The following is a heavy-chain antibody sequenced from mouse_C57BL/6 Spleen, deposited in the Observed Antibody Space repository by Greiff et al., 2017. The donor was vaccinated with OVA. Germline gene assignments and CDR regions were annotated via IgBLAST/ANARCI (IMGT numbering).Heavy chain of an antibody. CDR2: FHPYNDDT. CDR1: GYTFTTYP. CDR3: ARGGLYYGIFAY. D-gene: IGHD2-1*01. V-gene: IGHV1-47*01. J-gene: IGHJ3*01. Sequence: VQLVESGAELVKPGASVKMSCKASGYTFTTYPIEWMKQNHGKSLEWIGNFHPYNDDTKYNEKFKGKATLTVEKSSSTVYLELSRLTSDDSAVYYCARGGLYYGIFAYWGQGTLVTVSA.